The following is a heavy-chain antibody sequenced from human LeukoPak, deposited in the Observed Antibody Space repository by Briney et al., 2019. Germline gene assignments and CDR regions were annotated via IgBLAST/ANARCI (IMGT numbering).Heavy chain of an antibody. CDR1: GFTFSSYW. CDR2: INSDGSST. J-gene: IGHJ6*02. D-gene: IGHD2-2*02. V-gene: IGHV3-74*01. Sequence: GGSLRLSCAASGFTFSSYWMHWVRQAPGKGLVWVSRINSDGSSTSYADSVKGRFTISRDNAKNTLYLQMNSLRAEDTAVYYCAKASYCSSTSCYSSYYYYGMDVWGQGTTVTVSS. CDR3: AKASYCSSTSCYSSYYYYGMDV.